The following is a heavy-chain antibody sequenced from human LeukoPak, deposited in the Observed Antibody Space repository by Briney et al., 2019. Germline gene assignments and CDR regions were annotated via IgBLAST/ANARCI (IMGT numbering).Heavy chain of an antibody. J-gene: IGHJ6*03. V-gene: IGHV3-64*01. Sequence: GGSLRLSCAASGFTFSSYAMHWVRQAPGKGLEYVSAISSNGGSTYYANSVKGRFTISRDNSKNTLYLQMGSLRAEDMAVYYCARGQAYYGSGSYLLDYMDVWGKGTTVTISS. D-gene: IGHD3-10*01. CDR1: GFTFSSYA. CDR2: ISSNGGST. CDR3: ARGQAYYGSGSYLLDYMDV.